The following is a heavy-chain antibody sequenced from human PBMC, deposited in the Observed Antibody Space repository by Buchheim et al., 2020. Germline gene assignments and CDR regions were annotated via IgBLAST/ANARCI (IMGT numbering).Heavy chain of an antibody. Sequence: QVQLQQWGAGLLKPSETLSLTCAVYGGSFSGYYWSWIRQPPGKGLEWIGEINHSGSTNYNPSLKSRVTISVDTSKHPFPLNLSSVTAADTAVYYCARGKHLLWFREVGYYFDYWGQGTL. V-gene: IGHV4-34*01. D-gene: IGHD3-10*01. CDR1: GGSFSGYY. CDR3: ARGKHLLWFREVGYYFDY. J-gene: IGHJ4*02. CDR2: INHSGST.